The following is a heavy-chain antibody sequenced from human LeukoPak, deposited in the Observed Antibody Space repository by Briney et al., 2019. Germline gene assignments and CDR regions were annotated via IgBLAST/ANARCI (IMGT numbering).Heavy chain of an antibody. CDR1: GFTFSSYA. CDR3: ARGPTYCSGGSWYETHYYFAC. J-gene: IGHJ4*02. Sequence: GGSLRLSCADSGFTFSSYAMQWGRQAPGKGLEYVSAISINGGSTYYANSVKGRVTISRDNSKTTVYLQMGSLRAEDMAVYYCARGPTYCSGGSWYETHYYFACCGQGTLVTVSS. D-gene: IGHD2-15*01. V-gene: IGHV3-64*01. CDR2: ISINGGST.